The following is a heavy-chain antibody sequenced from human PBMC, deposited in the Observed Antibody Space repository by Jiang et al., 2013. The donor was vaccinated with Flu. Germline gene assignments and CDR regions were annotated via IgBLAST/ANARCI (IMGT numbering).Heavy chain of an antibody. J-gene: IGHJ4*02. CDR1: GASIRYYY. D-gene: IGHD1-26*01. Sequence: GSGLVKPSETLSLTCTVSGASIRYYYWTWIRQPPGKGLEWIGYIYYSGSTNYNPSLKSRVTISLDTPKNQLSLRVRSVTPADTAVYFCARVTPEAYSGNDRSGYYLDLWGQGALVTVSS. V-gene: IGHV4-59*13. CDR3: ARVTPEAYSGNDRSGYYLDL. CDR2: IYYSGST.